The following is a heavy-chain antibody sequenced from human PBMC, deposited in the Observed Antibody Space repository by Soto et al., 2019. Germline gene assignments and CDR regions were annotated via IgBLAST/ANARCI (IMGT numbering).Heavy chain of an antibody. CDR3: ARAVKQWLVGGDYYYYYMDV. D-gene: IGHD6-19*01. CDR1: GFTLSDYY. J-gene: IGHJ6*03. CDR2: ISSSATII. V-gene: IGHV3-11*01. Sequence: QVQLVESGGGLVKPGGSLRLSCEASGFTLSDYYMTWIRQAPGKGLEWISYISSSATIIYYADSVKGRFTISRDNAKTSLYRQMNSLRADDTAVYYCARAVKQWLVGGDYYYYYMDVWGKGTTVNVSS.